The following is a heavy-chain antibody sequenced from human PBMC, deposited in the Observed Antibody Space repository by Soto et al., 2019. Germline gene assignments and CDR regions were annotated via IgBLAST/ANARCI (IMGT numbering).Heavy chain of an antibody. V-gene: IGHV1-69*13. Sequence: SVKVSCKASGGTFSSYAISWVRQAPGQGLEWMGGIIPIFGTANYAQKFQGRVTITADESTSTAYMELSSLRSEDTAVYYCASSVVVTASRRKDYYYYGMDVWGQGTTVTVSS. CDR3: ASSVVVTASRRKDYYYYGMDV. J-gene: IGHJ6*02. D-gene: IGHD2-21*02. CDR2: IIPIFGTA. CDR1: GGTFSSYA.